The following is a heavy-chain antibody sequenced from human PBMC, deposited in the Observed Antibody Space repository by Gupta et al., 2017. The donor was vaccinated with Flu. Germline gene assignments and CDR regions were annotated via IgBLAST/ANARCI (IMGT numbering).Heavy chain of an antibody. CDR1: GGTCSSYT. CDR3: AVGMGATGFNRMDV. V-gene: IGHV1-69*02. Sequence: QVQLVQSGAEVKKPGSSVKVSCKASGGTCSSYTITWVRQAPGQGLEWMGRIIPILGIANYAQKFQGRVTITADKSTSTAYMELSSLRSEDTAVYYCAVGMGATGFNRMDVWGQGTTVTVSS. J-gene: IGHJ6*02. CDR2: IIPILGIA. D-gene: IGHD1-26*01.